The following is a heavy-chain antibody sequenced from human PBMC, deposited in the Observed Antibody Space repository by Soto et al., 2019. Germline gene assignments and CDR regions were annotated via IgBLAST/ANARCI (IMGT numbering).Heavy chain of an antibody. D-gene: IGHD5-18*01. Sequence: SETLSLSCTVSVGSISTGNYFWAWIRQPPGKGLDWIGSIYYSGSTYYNPSLKSRGTISVDSSKNQFSLKLPSVTAADTAVYYCARGQRGYSYGPPHYWGQGTLVTVSS. CDR2: IYYSGST. V-gene: IGHV4-39*01. CDR1: VGSISTGNYF. J-gene: IGHJ4*02. CDR3: ARGQRGYSYGPPHY.